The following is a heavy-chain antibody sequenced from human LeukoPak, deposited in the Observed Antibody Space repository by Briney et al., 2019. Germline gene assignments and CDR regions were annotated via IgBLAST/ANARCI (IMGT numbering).Heavy chain of an antibody. V-gene: IGHV1-18*01. CDR1: GYTFTSYG. D-gene: IGHD6-13*01. CDR2: ISAYNGNT. J-gene: IGHJ6*02. CDR3: ARDSIAAAGIFYCGMDV. Sequence: ASVKVSCKASGYTFTSYGISWVRQAPGQGLEWMGWISAYNGNTNYAQKLQGRVTMTTDTSTSTAYMELRSLRSDDTAVYYCARDSIAAAGIFYCGMDVWGQGTTVTVSS.